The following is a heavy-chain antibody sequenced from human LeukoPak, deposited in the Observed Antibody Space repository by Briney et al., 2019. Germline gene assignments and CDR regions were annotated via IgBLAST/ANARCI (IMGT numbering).Heavy chain of an antibody. D-gene: IGHD4-17*01. J-gene: IGHJ4*02. CDR3: AREKTVTTRTNFDC. CDR1: GFTFSNYS. CDR2: ISRSSSYI. V-gene: IGHV3-21*01. Sequence: GGALRLSSAASGFTFSNYSMNWVRQAPGKGLEWVSSISRSSSYIYYADSVKGRFTISRDNAQNSLYLQMNSLRDEDTAVYYCAREKTVTTRTNFDCWGQGTLDTVSS.